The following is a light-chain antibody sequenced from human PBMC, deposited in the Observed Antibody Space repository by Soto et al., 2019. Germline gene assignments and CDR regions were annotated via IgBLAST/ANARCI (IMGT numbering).Light chain of an antibody. Sequence: QSALTQPASVSGAPGQSITISFTGTSSDVGGYNYVSWYQQHPGKAPKLIIYAVSKRPSGVSNRFSGSKSGNTASLTISGLQDEDEDDYYCSSYTSYSPEVFGTRTKLTVL. CDR3: SSYTSYSPEV. V-gene: IGLV2-14*01. J-gene: IGLJ1*01. CDR1: SSDVGGYNY. CDR2: AVS.